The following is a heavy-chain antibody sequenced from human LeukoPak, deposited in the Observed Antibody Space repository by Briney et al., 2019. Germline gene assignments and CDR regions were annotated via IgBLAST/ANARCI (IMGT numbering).Heavy chain of an antibody. CDR3: ARDLRQAGWVFDY. CDR2: IYSGGST. D-gene: IGHD6-19*01. CDR1: GFTVSSNY. Sequence: GGSLRLSCAASGFTVSSNYMSWVRQAPGKGLEWVSVIYSGGSTYYADSVKGRFTIPRDNSKNTLYLQMNSLRAEDTAVYYCARDLRQAGWVFDYWGQGTLVTVSS. V-gene: IGHV3-53*01. J-gene: IGHJ4*02.